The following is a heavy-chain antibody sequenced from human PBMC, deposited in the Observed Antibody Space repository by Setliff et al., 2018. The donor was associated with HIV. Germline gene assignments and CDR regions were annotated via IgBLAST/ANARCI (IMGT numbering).Heavy chain of an antibody. CDR3: TTGIMITFGGVIVIPGDYYYMDV. J-gene: IGHJ6*03. Sequence: LRLSCAASGFTFSNAWMSWVRQAPGKGLEWVGRIKSKTDGGTTDYAAPVKGRFTISRDDSKNTLYLQMNSLKTEDTAVYYCTTGIMITFGGVIVIPGDYYYMDVWGKGTTVTVSS. CDR2: IKSKTDGGTT. D-gene: IGHD3-16*02. CDR1: GFTFSNAW. V-gene: IGHV3-15*01.